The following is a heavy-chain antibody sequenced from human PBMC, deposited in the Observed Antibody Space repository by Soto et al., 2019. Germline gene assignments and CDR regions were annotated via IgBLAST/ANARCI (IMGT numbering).Heavy chain of an antibody. CDR1: GGSISSSNW. CDR3: ARGTGIAVAAASENWFDP. V-gene: IGHV4-4*02. Sequence: QVQLQESGPGLVKPSGTLSLTCAVSGGSISSSNWWSWVRQPPGKGLEWIGEIYHSGSTNYNPSLKSRVTLSVDKSKNQFSLKLSSVTAADTAVYYCARGTGIAVAAASENWFDPWGQGTLVTVSS. J-gene: IGHJ5*02. D-gene: IGHD6-19*01. CDR2: IYHSGST.